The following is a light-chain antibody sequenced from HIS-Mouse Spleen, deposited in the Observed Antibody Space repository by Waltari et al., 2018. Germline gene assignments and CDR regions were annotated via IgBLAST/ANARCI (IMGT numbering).Light chain of an antibody. CDR1: SLRSYY. V-gene: IGLV3-19*01. CDR3: NSRDSSGNHWV. Sequence: SSELTQDPAVSVALGQTVRITCQGDSLRSYYASWYQQKPGQAPVLVIYGKNNRRSGLQDRFSGSSSGNTGSLTITGAQAEDEADYYCNSRDSSGNHWVFGGGTKLTVL. CDR2: GKN. J-gene: IGLJ3*02.